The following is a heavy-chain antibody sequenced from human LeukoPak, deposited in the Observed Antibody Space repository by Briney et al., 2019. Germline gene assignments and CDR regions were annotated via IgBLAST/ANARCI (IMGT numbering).Heavy chain of an antibody. CDR3: ARLYYYGSGSYFGDY. J-gene: IGHJ4*02. CDR1: GFTFSGYW. CDR2: INSYGSST. V-gene: IGHV3-74*01. D-gene: IGHD3-10*01. Sequence: PGGSLRLSCAASGFTFSGYWMHWVRQAPGKGLVWVSRINSYGSSTTYADAVKGRFPISRDNAKDTLYLQMNSLRAEDTAVYYCARLYYYGSGSYFGDYWGQGTRVTVSS.